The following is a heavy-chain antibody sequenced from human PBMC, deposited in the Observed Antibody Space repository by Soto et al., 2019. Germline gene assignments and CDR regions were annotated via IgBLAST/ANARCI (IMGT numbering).Heavy chain of an antibody. Sequence: QVQLVQSGAEVKMPGASVKVSCKASGYTFTSYNINWVRLATGQGREWMGWMNPNSGNTGYAQKFQGRVTMTRDTSISTAYMELSSLRAEDPAVYYCARRREYSSGQIADWGQGTLVTVSS. V-gene: IGHV1-8*01. D-gene: IGHD6-19*01. CDR3: ARRREYSSGQIAD. CDR1: GYTFTSYN. CDR2: MNPNSGNT. J-gene: IGHJ4*02.